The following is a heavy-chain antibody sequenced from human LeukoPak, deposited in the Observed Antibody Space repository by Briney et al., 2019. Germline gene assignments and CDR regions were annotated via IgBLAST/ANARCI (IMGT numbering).Heavy chain of an antibody. CDR2: INHGGST. CDR1: GGSF. J-gene: IGHJ5*01. V-gene: IGHV4-34*01. CDR3: AREQVAVPGGDS. D-gene: IGHD6-19*01. Sequence: SETLSLTCAVCGGSFRIRQPPGKGLESIGEINHGGSTNYNPSLKSRVSISVDTSKNQFSLKLNSGTAADTAVYYCAREQVAVPGGDSWGQGTLVTVSS.